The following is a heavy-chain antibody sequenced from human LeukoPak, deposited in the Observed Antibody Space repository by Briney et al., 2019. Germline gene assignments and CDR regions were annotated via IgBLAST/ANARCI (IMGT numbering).Heavy chain of an antibody. CDR1: GFTFERYV. D-gene: IGHD2-8*01. V-gene: IGHV3-9*01. CDR2: IHPNNGGV. J-gene: IGHJ4*02. CDR3: VKDAPNGSVDC. Sequence: PGGSLRLSCVTSGFTFERYVMHWLRLAPGKGLECVSSIHPNNGGVGYAASVKGRFAISRDNARNSLYLEMTSLRPEDTAVYYCVKDAPNGSVDCWGRGTLVTVSS.